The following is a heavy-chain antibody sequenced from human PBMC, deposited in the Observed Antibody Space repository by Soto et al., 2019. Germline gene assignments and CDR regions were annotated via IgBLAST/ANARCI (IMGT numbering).Heavy chain of an antibody. D-gene: IGHD3-16*01. CDR1: GFSLSTSGVG. Sequence: QITLKESGPTLVKPTQTLTLTCTFSGFSLSTSGVGVGWIRQAPGKALEWLALIYWDDDKRYTPSLKSRLTITKDTPKNQVVLTVTNMDPVDAATYYCVHWGSRSFDFWGQGTLVTVSS. CDR2: IYWDDDK. V-gene: IGHV2-5*02. CDR3: VHWGSRSFDF. J-gene: IGHJ5*01.